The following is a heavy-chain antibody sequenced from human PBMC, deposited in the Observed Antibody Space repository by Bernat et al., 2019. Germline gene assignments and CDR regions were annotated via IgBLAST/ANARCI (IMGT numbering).Heavy chain of an antibody. J-gene: IGHJ6*02. CDR2: ISYDGSNK. CDR1: GFTFSSYG. CDR3: AKVRQPTVTSSYYGMDV. Sequence: QVQLVESGGGVVQPGRSLRLSCAASGFTFSSYGMHWVRQAPGKGLEWVAVISYDGSNKYYSESVKGRFNISRDNSKNTLYLQMNSLRPEDTAVYYCAKVRQPTVTSSYYGMDVWGQGTTVTVSS. D-gene: IGHD4-17*01. V-gene: IGHV3-30*18.